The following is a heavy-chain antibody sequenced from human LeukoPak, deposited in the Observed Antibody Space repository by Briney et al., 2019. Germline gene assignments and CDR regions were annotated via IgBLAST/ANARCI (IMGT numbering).Heavy chain of an antibody. V-gene: IGHV3-23*01. CDR1: SNDV. J-gene: IGHJ4*02. CDR3: TTGPNLYYFDY. Sequence: GGSLRLSCAAFSNDVMSWVRQAPGKGLEWVSSISNIGGSTYYADSVKGRFTISRDNSKNTVSLQMNSLRAEDTAAYYCTTGPNLYYFDYWGQGTLVTVSS. CDR2: ISNIGGST.